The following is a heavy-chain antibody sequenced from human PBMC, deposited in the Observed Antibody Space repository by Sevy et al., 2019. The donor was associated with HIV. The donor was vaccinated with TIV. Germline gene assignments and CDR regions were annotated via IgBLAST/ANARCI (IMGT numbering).Heavy chain of an antibody. J-gene: IGHJ4*02. CDR2: IKPDGSQK. CDR1: GFTFSNYW. V-gene: IGHV3-7*03. D-gene: IGHD3-10*01. Sequence: GGSLRLSCAASGFTFSNYWMTWVRQAPGKGLEWVANIKPDGSQKYYVDSLKGRFTISRDNAKNSLYLQRGSLTDEDTAVYYCARDRRVEYGGSDYWGQGALVTVSS. CDR3: ARDRRVEYGGSDY.